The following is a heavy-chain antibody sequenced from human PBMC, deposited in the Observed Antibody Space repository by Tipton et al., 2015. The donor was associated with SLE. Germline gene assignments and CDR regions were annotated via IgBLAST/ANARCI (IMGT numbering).Heavy chain of an antibody. CDR3: AKDPGSGWTFDY. CDR1: GFTFSSYA. D-gene: IGHD6-19*01. Sequence: RSLRLSCAASGFTFSSYAMHWVRQAPGKGLEWVAVISYDGSNKYYADSVKGRFTISRDNSKNTLYLQMNSLRAEDTAVYYCAKDPGSGWTFDYWGQGTLVTVSS. V-gene: IGHV3-30*04. CDR2: ISYDGSNK. J-gene: IGHJ4*02.